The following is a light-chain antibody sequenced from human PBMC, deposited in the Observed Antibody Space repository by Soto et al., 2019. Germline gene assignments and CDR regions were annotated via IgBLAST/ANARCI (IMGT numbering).Light chain of an antibody. V-gene: IGKV3-20*01. CDR1: QSVSSSY. CDR2: GAS. CDR3: QQYGSSPLT. Sequence: DIVLTQSPCTLSLSPAERATLACRASQSVSSSYLAWYQQKPGQAPRLLIYGASIRATGIPDRFSGSGSGSDFTLTISSLEPEAFAVYDCQQYGSSPLTFGGGTKVVIK. J-gene: IGKJ4*01.